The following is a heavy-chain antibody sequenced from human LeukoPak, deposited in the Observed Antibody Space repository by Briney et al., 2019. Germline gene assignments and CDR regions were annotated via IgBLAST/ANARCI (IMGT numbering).Heavy chain of an antibody. CDR1: GYSFTTFW. CDR3: ARQGYNSMEV. CDR2: IYAGDSDT. V-gene: IGHV5-51*01. D-gene: IGHD5-24*01. Sequence: GESLKISCKGSGYSFTTFWIDWVRQMPGKGLEWVGIIYAGDSDTRYSPSFQGQVTISVDKSISTAFLQWNGLKASDTAMYYCARQGYNSMEVWGQGTAVTVSS. J-gene: IGHJ6*02.